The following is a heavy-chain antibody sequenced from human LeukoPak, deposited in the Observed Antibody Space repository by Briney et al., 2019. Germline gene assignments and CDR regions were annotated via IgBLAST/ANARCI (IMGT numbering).Heavy chain of an antibody. J-gene: IGHJ4*02. Sequence: GGSLRLSCAASGFAFSNYWMSWVRQATGKGLEWVANIKQDGSARYYVDSVKGRLTISRDNAKNSLYLQMNSLRAEDTAVYYCARWRGGYYFDYWGQGTLVTVSS. CDR3: ARWRGGYYFDY. D-gene: IGHD5-12*01. CDR2: IKQDGSAR. CDR1: GFAFSNYW. V-gene: IGHV3-7*01.